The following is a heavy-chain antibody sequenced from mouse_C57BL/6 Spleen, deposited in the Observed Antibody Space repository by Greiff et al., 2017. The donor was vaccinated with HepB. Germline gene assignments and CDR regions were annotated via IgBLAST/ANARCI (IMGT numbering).Heavy chain of an antibody. Sequence: EVQLVESGGGLVQPKGSLKLSCAASGFSFNTYAMNWVRQAPGKGLEWVARIRSKSNNYATYYADSVKDRFTISRDDSESMLYLQMNNLKTEDTAMYYCVKGAYYRGYAMDYWGQGTSVTVSS. CDR3: VKGAYYRGYAMDY. J-gene: IGHJ4*01. D-gene: IGHD2-14*01. CDR1: GFSFNTYA. CDR2: IRSKSNNYAT. V-gene: IGHV10-1*01.